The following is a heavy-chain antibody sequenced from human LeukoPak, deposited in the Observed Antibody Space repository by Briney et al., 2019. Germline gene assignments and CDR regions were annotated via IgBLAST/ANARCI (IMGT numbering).Heavy chain of an antibody. CDR3: ARRLGAGTTLGY. J-gene: IGHJ4*02. D-gene: IGHD1-1*01. CDR2: INPNSGGT. V-gene: IGHV1-2*02. Sequence: GASVKVSCKASGYTLTGYYIHWVRQAPGQGLERMGWINPNSGGTNYAQNFQGTVTMTRDTSTSTAYMELSRLRSDDTAVYYCARRLGAGTTLGYWGQGTLVTVSS. CDR1: GYTLTGYY.